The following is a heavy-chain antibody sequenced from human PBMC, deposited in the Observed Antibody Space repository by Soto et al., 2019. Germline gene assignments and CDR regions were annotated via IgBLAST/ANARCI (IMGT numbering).Heavy chain of an antibody. V-gene: IGHV4-31*03. CDR3: SRGRGFWGRTES. CDR1: GDSIISGGYY. D-gene: IGHD3-16*01. J-gene: IGHJ5*02. Sequence: QLHLQESGPGLVKTSQTLSLTCSVSGDSIISGGYYWTWLRQYPGKGLEYIGYIYYSGSTYYNPSLESRVTISIDASKTQFSLRLSSVTAADTAVYFCSRGRGFWGRTESWGQGTLVTVSP. CDR2: IYYSGST.